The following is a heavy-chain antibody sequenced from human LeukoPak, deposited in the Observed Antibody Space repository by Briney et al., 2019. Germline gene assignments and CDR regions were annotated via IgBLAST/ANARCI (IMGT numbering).Heavy chain of an antibody. CDR1: GFTFGDYA. Sequence: GGSLRVSCTASGFTFGDYAMSWVRQAPGKELEWMANINLHGSEKRYGDYVKGRFTISRDNAKNSLYLQMNSLRPDDTAIYYCASERGSGWYRVWFDPWGQGTLVTVSS. J-gene: IGHJ5*02. D-gene: IGHD6-19*01. CDR3: ASERGSGWYRVWFDP. V-gene: IGHV3-7*01. CDR2: INLHGSEK.